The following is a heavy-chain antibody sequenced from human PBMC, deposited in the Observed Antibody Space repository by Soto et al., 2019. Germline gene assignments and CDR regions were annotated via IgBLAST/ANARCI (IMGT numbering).Heavy chain of an antibody. CDR3: ARQAKYDILTGYVPFAD. V-gene: IGHV5-10-1*01. J-gene: IGHJ4*02. CDR1: GYTFTNYW. CDR2: IDPSDSYT. D-gene: IGHD3-9*01. Sequence: PGESLKISCNGSGYTFTNYWINWVRQMPGKGLEWMGRIDPSDSYTNYSPSFQGHVTISADKSISTASLQRSSLKASDSAIYYCARQAKYDILTGYVPFADWGQGTLVTASS.